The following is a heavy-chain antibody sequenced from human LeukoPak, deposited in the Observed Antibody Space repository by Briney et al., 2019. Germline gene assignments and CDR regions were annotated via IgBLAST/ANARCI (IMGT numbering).Heavy chain of an antibody. Sequence: GGSLRLSCAASGFTVSSNYMSWVRQAPGKGLEWVSVIYSGGSTYYADSVKGRFTISRDNSKNTLYLQMNSLRTEDTAVYYCARDSGFSGTQRGEYWGQGTLVTVSS. D-gene: IGHD3/OR15-3a*01. CDR2: IYSGGST. CDR1: GFTVSSNY. CDR3: ARDSGFSGTQRGEY. J-gene: IGHJ4*02. V-gene: IGHV3-53*05.